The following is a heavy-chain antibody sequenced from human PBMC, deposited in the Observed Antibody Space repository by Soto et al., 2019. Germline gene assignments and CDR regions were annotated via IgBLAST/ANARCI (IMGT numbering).Heavy chain of an antibody. Sequence: LSCAASGFIFSNAWMNWVRQAPGKGLEWVGRIKSKTAGGTTDYAAPVKGRFTISRDDSKTTLYLQMNSLKSEDTAVYYCTTDRFSVSPDWGLGTLVTVSS. CDR2: IKSKTAGGTT. J-gene: IGHJ4*02. CDR1: GFIFSNAW. V-gene: IGHV3-15*01. D-gene: IGHD3-3*01. CDR3: TTDRFSVSPD.